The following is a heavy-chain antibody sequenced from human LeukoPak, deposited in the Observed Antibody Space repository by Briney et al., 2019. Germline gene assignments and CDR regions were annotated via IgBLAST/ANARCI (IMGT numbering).Heavy chain of an antibody. D-gene: IGHD1-14*01. V-gene: IGHV4-59*01. Sequence: PSETLSLTCTVSGGSISNYYWNWIRQPPGKGLEWIGHTYYSGSTNYNPSLKSRVTISVDTSKNQFSLKMSSVSGADTALYYCARERVASGRPDVCDIWGQGTMVTVSS. CDR3: ARERVASGRPDVCDI. J-gene: IGHJ3*02. CDR2: TYYSGST. CDR1: GGSISNYY.